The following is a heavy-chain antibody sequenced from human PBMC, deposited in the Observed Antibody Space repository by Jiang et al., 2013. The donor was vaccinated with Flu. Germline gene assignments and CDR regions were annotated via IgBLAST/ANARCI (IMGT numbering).Heavy chain of an antibody. CDR3: AKALGEEDPRDL. CDR1: GFNFRTYG. D-gene: IGHD3-10*01. CDR2: ISYDGTQT. J-gene: IGHJ2*01. V-gene: IGHV3-30*18. Sequence: QLVESGGGVVQPGRSLRLSCAASGFNFRTYGMHWVRQAPGKGLEWVAVISYDGTQTYYADSVMGRFTISRDNSKNTVFLQMNGLRLEDTALYYCAKALGEEDPRDLWGRGTLVVVSS.